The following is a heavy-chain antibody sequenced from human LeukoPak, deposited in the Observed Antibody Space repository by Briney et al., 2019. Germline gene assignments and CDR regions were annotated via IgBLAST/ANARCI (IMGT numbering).Heavy chain of an antibody. J-gene: IGHJ4*02. CDR3: AKAIYDFWTGGPSS. CDR2: ISGSGGST. V-gene: IGHV3-23*01. Sequence: GGSLRLSCAASGFTFSSYAMSWVRQAPGKGLEWVSAISGSGGSTYYADSVKGRFTISRDNSKNTLYLQMNSLRAKDTAVYYCAKAIYDFWTGGPSSWGQGTLVTVSS. CDR1: GFTFSSYA. D-gene: IGHD3-3*01.